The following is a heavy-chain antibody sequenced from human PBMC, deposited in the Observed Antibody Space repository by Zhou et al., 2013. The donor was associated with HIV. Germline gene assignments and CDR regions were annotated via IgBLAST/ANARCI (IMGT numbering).Heavy chain of an antibody. CDR1: GGTFSSYA. Sequence: QVQLVQSGAEVKKPGSSVKVSCKASGGTFSSYAISWVRQAPGQGLEWMGRIIPILGIANYAQKFQGRVTITADKSTSTAYMELSSLRSEDTAVYYCARDRRITMVQGPRYYMDVWGKGTTGHRLL. CDR3: ARDRRITMVQGPRYYMDV. CDR2: IIPILGIA. J-gene: IGHJ6*03. V-gene: IGHV1-69*04. D-gene: IGHD3-10*01.